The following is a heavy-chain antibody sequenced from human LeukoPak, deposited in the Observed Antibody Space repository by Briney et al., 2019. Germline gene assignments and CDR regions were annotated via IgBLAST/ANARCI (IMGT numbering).Heavy chain of an antibody. Sequence: PGGSLRLSCAASGFTFSIYAMSWVRQAPGKGLEWVSAISGSGGSTYYADSVKGRFTISRDNSKNTLYLQMNSLRAEDTAVYYCAKDWLFYDPGIYSSGWTVDYWGQGTLVTVSS. CDR2: ISGSGGST. D-gene: IGHD6-19*01. CDR1: GFTFSIYA. J-gene: IGHJ4*02. CDR3: AKDWLFYDPGIYSSGWTVDY. V-gene: IGHV3-23*01.